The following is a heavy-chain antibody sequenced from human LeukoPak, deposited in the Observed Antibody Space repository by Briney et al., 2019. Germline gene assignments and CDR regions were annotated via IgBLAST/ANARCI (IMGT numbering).Heavy chain of an antibody. J-gene: IGHJ4*02. Sequence: ASVKVSCKASGGTFSSYAISWVRQAPGQGLEWMGRIIPILGIANYAQKFQGRVTITADESTSTAYMELSSLRSEDTAVYYCARGRKYCSSTSCHKPFDYWGQGTLVTVSS. CDR2: IIPILGIA. D-gene: IGHD2-2*01. CDR1: GGTFSSYA. V-gene: IGHV1-69*04. CDR3: ARGRKYCSSTSCHKPFDY.